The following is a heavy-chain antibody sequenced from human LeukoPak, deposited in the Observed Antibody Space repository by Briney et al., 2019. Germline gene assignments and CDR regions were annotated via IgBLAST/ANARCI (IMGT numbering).Heavy chain of an antibody. CDR2: IYHSGST. D-gene: IGHD6-19*01. V-gene: IGHV4-38-2*01. CDR3: ARGRYSSYHSLDY. CDR1: GYSISSGYY. J-gene: IGHJ4*02. Sequence: PSETLSLTCAVSGYSISSGYYWGWIRQPPGKGLEWIGSIYHSGSTYYNPSLKSRVTISVDTSKNQFSLKLSSVTAADTAVYYCARGRYSSYHSLDYWGQGTLVTVSS.